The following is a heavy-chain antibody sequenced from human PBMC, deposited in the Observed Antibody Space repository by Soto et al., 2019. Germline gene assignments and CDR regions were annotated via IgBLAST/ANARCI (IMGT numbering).Heavy chain of an antibody. V-gene: IGHV3-30-3*01. D-gene: IGHD3-16*01. CDR2: ISYDGSNK. CDR1: GFTFSSYA. CDR3: AREMGVVNWFDP. J-gene: IGHJ5*02. Sequence: QVQLAESGGGVVQPGRSLRLSCAASGFTFSSYAMHWVRQAPGKGLEWVAVISYDGSNKYYADSVKGRFTISRDNSKNTLYLQMNSLRAEDTAVYYCAREMGVVNWFDPWGQGTLVTVSS.